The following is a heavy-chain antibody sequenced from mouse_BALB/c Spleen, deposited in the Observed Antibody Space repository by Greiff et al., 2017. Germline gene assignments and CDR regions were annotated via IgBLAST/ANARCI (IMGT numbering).Heavy chain of an antibody. J-gene: IGHJ3*01. CDR2: ISSGGSYT. V-gene: IGHV5-6-4*01. CDR1: GFTFSSYT. D-gene: IGHD2-3*01. CDR3: TREIYDGYYVFAY. Sequence: EVQLKESGGGLVKPGGSLKLSCAASGFTFSSYTMSWVRQTPEKRLEWVATISSGGSYTYYPDSVKGRFTISRDNAKNTLYLQMSSLKSEDTAMYYCTREIYDGYYVFAYWGQGTLVTVSA.